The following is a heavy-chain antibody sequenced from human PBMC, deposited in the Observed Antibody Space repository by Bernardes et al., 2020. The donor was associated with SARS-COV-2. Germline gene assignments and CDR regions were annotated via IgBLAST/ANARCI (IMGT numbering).Heavy chain of an antibody. CDR1: GYTFTGYY. Sequence: ASVKVSCKASGYTFTGYYMHWVRQAPGQGLEWMGWINPNSGGTNYAQKFQGRVTMTRDTSTDTAYMELSSLRSEDTAVYYCATDFAVAGTSDLNYWGQGTLVTVSS. CDR2: INPNSGGT. J-gene: IGHJ4*02. CDR3: ATDFAVAGTSDLNY. V-gene: IGHV1-2*02. D-gene: IGHD6-19*01.